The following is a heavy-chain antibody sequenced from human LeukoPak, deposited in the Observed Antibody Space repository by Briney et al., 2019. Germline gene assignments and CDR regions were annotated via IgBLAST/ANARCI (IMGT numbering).Heavy chain of an antibody. V-gene: IGHV3-21*01. CDR2: ISSSSTYI. J-gene: IGHJ5*02. CDR3: ARDSGAHYSASGWSPVGWFDP. D-gene: IGHD3-10*01. Sequence: GGTLRFSCAASGFAFSDFTMSWDGQAPGQGLEWVSSISSSSTYINYADSLKGRFTVSRDSARNSMDLQIVSLRGEDTAMYYCARDSGAHYSASGWSPVGWFDPWGQGILVTVSS. CDR1: GFAFSDFT.